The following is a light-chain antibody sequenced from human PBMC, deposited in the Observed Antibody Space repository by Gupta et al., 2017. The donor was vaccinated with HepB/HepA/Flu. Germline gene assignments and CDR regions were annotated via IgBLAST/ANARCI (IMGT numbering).Light chain of an antibody. CDR3: CSYAGTYNFV. Sequence: QSALTQPRSVSGSPGQSVTISCTRTSSDVGAYNYVSWYQQHPGKAPKLIIYDVSNRPSGVPDRFSGSKSDNTASLTISGLQAEDEADYYCCSYAGTYNFVFGGGTKLTVL. J-gene: IGLJ2*01. CDR2: DVS. V-gene: IGLV2-11*01. CDR1: SSDVGAYNY.